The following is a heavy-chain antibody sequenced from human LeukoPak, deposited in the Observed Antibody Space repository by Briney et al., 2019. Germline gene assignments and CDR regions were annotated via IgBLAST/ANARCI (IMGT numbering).Heavy chain of an antibody. CDR2: FDPEDGET. V-gene: IGHV1-24*01. CDR1: GYTLTELS. Sequence: GASVKVSCKVSGYTLTELSMHWVRQAPGKGLEWMGGFDPEDGETIYAQKFQGRVTMTEDTSTDTAYMELSSLRSEDTAVYYCATVLGHLGELLGFDPWGQGTLVTVSS. J-gene: IGHJ5*02. CDR3: ATVLGHLGELLGFDP. D-gene: IGHD3-16*01.